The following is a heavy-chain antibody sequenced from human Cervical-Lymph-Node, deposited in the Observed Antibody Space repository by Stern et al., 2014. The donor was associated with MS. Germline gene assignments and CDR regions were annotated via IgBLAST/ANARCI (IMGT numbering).Heavy chain of an antibody. CDR3: ATLGHSNLDY. Sequence: QVQLVESGGGVVQPGTSLRLSCSASGFTFSSYVIHWVRQAPVKGLEWVALIWYDGTNKFYAGSVKGRFTISRDNSKSTLYLQMNSLRTEDTAVYYCATLGHSNLDYWGRGTLVTVSS. D-gene: IGHD2/OR15-2a*01. J-gene: IGHJ4*02. CDR1: GFTFSSYV. V-gene: IGHV3-33*08. CDR2: IWYDGTNK.